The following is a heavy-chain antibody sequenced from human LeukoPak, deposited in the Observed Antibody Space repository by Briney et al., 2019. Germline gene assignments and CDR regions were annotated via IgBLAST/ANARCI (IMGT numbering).Heavy chain of an antibody. CDR3: ARGRNYDFWRSLYFDY. Sequence: SETLSLTCAVYGGSFSGYYWSWIRQPPGKGLEWIGEINHSGSTNYNPFLKSRVTISVDTSKNQFSLKLSSVTAADTAVYYCARGRNYDFWRSLYFDYWGQGTLVTVSS. V-gene: IGHV4-34*01. CDR2: INHSGST. J-gene: IGHJ4*02. D-gene: IGHD3-3*01. CDR1: GGSFSGYY.